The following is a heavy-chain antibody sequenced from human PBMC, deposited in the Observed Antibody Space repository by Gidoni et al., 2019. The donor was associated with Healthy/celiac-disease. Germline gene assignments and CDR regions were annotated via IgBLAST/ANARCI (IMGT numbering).Heavy chain of an antibody. D-gene: IGHD6-13*01. Sequence: QLQLQESGPGLVKPSATLSLTCTVSGCSIRSSRYYWGWIRPPPGQGLEWIGGIYYSGSTYYNPTLKSRVTISVETSKNQFSLKLSSVTAADTAVYYCAGSWGSIAAADYYYGMDVWGQGTTVTVSS. J-gene: IGHJ6*02. CDR1: GCSIRSSRYY. V-gene: IGHV4-39*01. CDR3: AGSWGSIAAADYYYGMDV. CDR2: IYYSGST.